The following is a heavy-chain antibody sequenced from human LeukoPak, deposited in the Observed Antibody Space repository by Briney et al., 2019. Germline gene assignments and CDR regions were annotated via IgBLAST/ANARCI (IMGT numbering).Heavy chain of an antibody. D-gene: IGHD4-23*01. V-gene: IGHV4-4*02. CDR2: IYHSGAT. CDR1: GGSISSSSSNC. CDR3: ARNGGNSDFDY. J-gene: IGHJ4*02. Sequence: ASKTLSLTCAVSGGSISSSSSNCWTWVRQPPGKGLEWIGEIYHSGATNYNPSLKSRVTMLLDKSKNQFSLNLNSVTAADTAVYYCARNGGNSDFDYWGQGTLVTVSS.